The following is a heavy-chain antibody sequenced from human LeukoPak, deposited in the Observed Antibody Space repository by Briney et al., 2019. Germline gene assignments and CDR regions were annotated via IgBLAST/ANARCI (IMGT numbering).Heavy chain of an antibody. J-gene: IGHJ3*02. CDR2: IHSSGSA. CDR3: AKDESYGSVSDAFDI. CDR1: GGSISSYY. D-gene: IGHD3-10*01. V-gene: IGHV4-4*07. Sequence: SETLSLTCAVSGGSISSYYWSWIRQPAGKGLEWIGRIHSSGSANYNPSLKSRVTMSVDTSRNQFSLKMTPVTAADTAVYYCAKDESYGSVSDAFDIWGQGTMVTVSS.